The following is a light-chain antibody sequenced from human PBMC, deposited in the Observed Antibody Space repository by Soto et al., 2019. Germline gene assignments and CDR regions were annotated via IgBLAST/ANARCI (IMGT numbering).Light chain of an antibody. J-gene: IGLJ2*01. CDR1: SSNIGAGYD. CDR3: QSYDSSLSGSIV. V-gene: IGLV1-40*01. CDR2: GNS. Sequence: QPVLTQPPSVSGAPGQRVTISCTGSSSNIGAGYDVHWYQQLPGTAPKLLIYGNSNRPSGVPDRFSGSKSGTSASLAITGLQAEDEADYYCQSYDSSLSGSIVFGGGTNLTVL.